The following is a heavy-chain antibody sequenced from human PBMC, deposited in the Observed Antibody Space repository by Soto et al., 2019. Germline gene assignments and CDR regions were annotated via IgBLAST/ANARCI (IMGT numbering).Heavy chain of an antibody. J-gene: IGHJ4*02. D-gene: IGHD4-17*01. V-gene: IGHV3-30*18. CDR3: AKDSTVTTCDY. Sequence: GGSLRLSCAASGFTFSSYGMHWVRQAPGKGLEWVAVISYDGSNKYYADSVKGRFTISRDNSKNTLYLQMNSLRAEDTAVYYCAKDSTVTTCDYWGQGTLVTVSS. CDR1: GFTFSSYG. CDR2: ISYDGSNK.